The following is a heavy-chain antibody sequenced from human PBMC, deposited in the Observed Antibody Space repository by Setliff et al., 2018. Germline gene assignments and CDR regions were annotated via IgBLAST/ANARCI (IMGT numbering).Heavy chain of an antibody. Sequence: QPGGSLRLSCAASGFTFSSSAMAWVRQAPGKGLEWVSAISSTITSTYYADSVKGRFTISRDNSKNTLYLQMNSLRAEDTAVYYCAKHGAYNDFLTGYNFYYDMDVCGQGTTVTVSS. CDR3: AKHGAYNDFLTGYNFYYDMDV. J-gene: IGHJ6*02. V-gene: IGHV3-23*01. CDR1: GFTFSSSA. D-gene: IGHD3-9*01. CDR2: ISSTITST.